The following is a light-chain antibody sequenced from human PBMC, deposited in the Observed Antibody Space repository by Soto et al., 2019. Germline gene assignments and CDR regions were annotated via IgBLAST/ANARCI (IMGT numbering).Light chain of an antibody. V-gene: IGKV3-20*01. CDR2: GAS. CDR1: QSVSSSY. CDR3: QQYGSSPRFT. Sequence: EIVLTQSPGTLSLSPGERATLSCRASQSVSSSYLAWYQQKPGQAPRLLIYGASSRATGIPDRFSGSGSGTDFILTISSLEPEDFAVYYCQQYGSSPRFTFGPGTKVDIK. J-gene: IGKJ3*01.